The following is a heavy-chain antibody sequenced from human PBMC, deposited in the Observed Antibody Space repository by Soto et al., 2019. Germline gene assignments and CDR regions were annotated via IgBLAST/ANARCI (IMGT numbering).Heavy chain of an antibody. D-gene: IGHD5-12*01. CDR3: ARAPGTRWLQLGYFDY. CDR1: DDSVSIALY. J-gene: IGHJ4*02. V-gene: IGHV4-38-2*01. CDR2: IYHSGST. Sequence: SHPWAVADDSVSIALYGVSFRKPPGKGLEWIGSIYHSGSTYYNPSLKSRVTISVDTSKNQFSLKLSSVTAADTAVYYCARAPGTRWLQLGYFDYWGQGTLV.